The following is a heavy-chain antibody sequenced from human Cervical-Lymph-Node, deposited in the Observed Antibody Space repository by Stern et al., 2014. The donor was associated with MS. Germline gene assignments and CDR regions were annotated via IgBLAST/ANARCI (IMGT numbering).Heavy chain of an antibody. Sequence: QMQLVQSGPEVKKPGTSVKVSCKASGFPFSSSAVQWMRQVRGQQFEWIGWLLVDSGNTKIAQTFQGRVTITRDMSTSTAYLEMTSLRGEDTAVYYCATGPNWFDPWGQGTLVTVSS. CDR1: GFPFSSSA. CDR2: LLVDSGNT. V-gene: IGHV1-58*01. CDR3: ATGPNWFDP. J-gene: IGHJ5*02.